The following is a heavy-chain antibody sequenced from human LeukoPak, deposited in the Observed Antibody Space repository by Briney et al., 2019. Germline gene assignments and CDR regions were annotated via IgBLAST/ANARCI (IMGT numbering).Heavy chain of an antibody. Sequence: GGYLRLSCAASGFTFSDYYMSWIRQAPGKGLEWVSYISSSSSYTNYADSVKGRFTISRDDAKNSLYLQMNSLRAEDTAVYYCARDYGSGSFVYWGQGTLVTVSS. V-gene: IGHV3-11*06. J-gene: IGHJ4*02. CDR3: ARDYGSGSFVY. D-gene: IGHD3-10*01. CDR2: ISSSSSYT. CDR1: GFTFSDYY.